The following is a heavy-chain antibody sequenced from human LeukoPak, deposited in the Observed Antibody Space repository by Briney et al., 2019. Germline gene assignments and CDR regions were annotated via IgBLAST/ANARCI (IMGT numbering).Heavy chain of an antibody. J-gene: IGHJ4*02. D-gene: IGHD3-10*01. CDR2: ISSNSSYI. V-gene: IGHV3-21*01. CDR3: ARDFYYGSGSYYNDY. CDR1: GFTFSSYS. Sequence: KPGGSLRLSCAASGFTFSSYSMNWVRQAPGKGLEWVSSISSNSSYIYYADSVKGRFTISRDNAKNSLYLQMNSLRAEDKAVYYCARDFYYGSGSYYNDYWGQGTLVTVSS.